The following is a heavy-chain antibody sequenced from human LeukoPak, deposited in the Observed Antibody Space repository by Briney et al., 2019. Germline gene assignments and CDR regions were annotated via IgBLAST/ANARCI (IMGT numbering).Heavy chain of an antibody. J-gene: IGHJ4*02. CDR3: AKRGSGSYIHPDSSLDY. CDR1: GFTFSSYA. D-gene: IGHD3-10*01. V-gene: IGHV3-23*01. CDR2: ISGSGGST. Sequence: GGSLRLSCAASGFTFSSYAMSWVRQAPGKGLEWVSAISGSGGSTYYADSVKGRFTISRDNSKNTLYLQMNSLRAEDTAVYYCAKRGSGSYIHPDSSLDYWGQGTLVTVSS.